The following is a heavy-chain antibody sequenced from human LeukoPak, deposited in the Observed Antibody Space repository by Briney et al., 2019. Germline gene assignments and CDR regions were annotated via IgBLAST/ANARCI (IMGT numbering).Heavy chain of an antibody. Sequence: GGSLRLSCAASGFIFSLYCMHWVRQAPGKGPMWVSRICPDGTGISYADSVKARFTTSRDNAKNTVYLQMNGLREEDTAVYYCVRDFRSADYWGQGSLVTVSS. CDR1: GFIFSLYC. J-gene: IGHJ4*02. CDR2: ICPDGTGI. CDR3: VRDFRSADY. V-gene: IGHV3-74*01.